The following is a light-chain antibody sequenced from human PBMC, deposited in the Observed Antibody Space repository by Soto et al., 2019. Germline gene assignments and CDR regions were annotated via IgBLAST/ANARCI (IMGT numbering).Light chain of an antibody. V-gene: IGKV3-15*01. CDR3: QQYNNWPRT. Sequence: EIVMTQSPATLSVSPGERATLSCRASQSISSYLVWYQQKPGQAPRLLIYGASTRVTGIPARFSGSGSGTEFTLTISSLQSEDFAVYYCQQYNNWPRTFGQGTQVDIK. CDR2: GAS. CDR1: QSISSY. J-gene: IGKJ1*01.